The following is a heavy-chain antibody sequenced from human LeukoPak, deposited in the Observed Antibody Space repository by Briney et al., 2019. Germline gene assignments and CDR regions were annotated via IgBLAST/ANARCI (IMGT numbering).Heavy chain of an antibody. Sequence: SETLSLTCTVSGGPISSGDYYWSWIRQPPGKGLEWIGYIYYSGSTYYNPSLKSRVTISVDTSKNQFSLKLSSVTAADTAVYYCARGDEPPPTPMPLEWLLGTLPYWYFDLWGRGTLVTVSS. CDR2: IYYSGST. D-gene: IGHD3-3*01. V-gene: IGHV4-30-4*01. CDR3: ARGDEPPPTPMPLEWLLGTLPYWYFDL. CDR1: GGPISSGDYY. J-gene: IGHJ2*01.